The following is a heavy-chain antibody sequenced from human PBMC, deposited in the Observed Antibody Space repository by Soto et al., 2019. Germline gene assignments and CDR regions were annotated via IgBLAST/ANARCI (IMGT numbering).Heavy chain of an antibody. V-gene: IGHV1-18*01. J-gene: IGHJ4*02. CDR3: ARDAAAGLKDC. CDR1: GYTFTSYG. CDR2: ISAYNGNT. D-gene: IGHD6-13*01. Sequence: QVQLVQSGAEVKKPGASVKVSCKASGYTFTSYGISWVRQAPGQGLEWMGWISAYNGNTKYAQKFQGRVTMTTDTPTSTADMEVRSLRSDDTAVYYCARDAAAGLKDCWGQGTLVTVSA.